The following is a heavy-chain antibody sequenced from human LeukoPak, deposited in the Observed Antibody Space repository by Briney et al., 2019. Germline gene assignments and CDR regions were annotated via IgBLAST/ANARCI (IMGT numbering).Heavy chain of an antibody. J-gene: IGHJ4*02. V-gene: IGHV4-59*08. CDR3: ARLPSRGDGLTV. CDR2: IYYNGST. CDR1: GDSISSYY. Sequence: SETLSLTCTVSGDSISSYYWSWIRQPPGKGLEWIGYIYYNGSTNYNPSLKGRVTISVDTSKNQFSLKLSSVTAADTAIYYCARLPSRGDGLTVWGQGTLVTVSS. D-gene: IGHD3-10*01.